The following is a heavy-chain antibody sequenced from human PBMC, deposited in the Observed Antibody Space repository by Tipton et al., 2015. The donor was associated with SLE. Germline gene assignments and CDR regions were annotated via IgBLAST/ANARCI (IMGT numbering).Heavy chain of an antibody. CDR1: GGSISSSSYY. J-gene: IGHJ6*03. V-gene: IGHV4-39*07. CDR3: ARGLTYSSSSYYYYYYMDV. Sequence: TLSLTCTVSGGSISSSSYYWGWIRQPPGKGLEWIGSRYYSGSTDYNPSLKSRATISEDTPKNQFSLKLSSVTAADTAVYYCARGLTYSSSSYYYYYYMDVWGKGTTVTVSS. CDR2: RYYSGST. D-gene: IGHD6-6*01.